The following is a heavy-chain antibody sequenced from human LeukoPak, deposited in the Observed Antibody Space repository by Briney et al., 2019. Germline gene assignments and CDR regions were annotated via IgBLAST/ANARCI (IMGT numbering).Heavy chain of an antibody. V-gene: IGHV3-74*01. Sequence: GGSLRLSCAASGFTFSSYWMNWVRQAPGKGLVWVSRIASDGSSTTYADSVKGRFSISRDNAKNTLYLQMNSLRVEDTAVYYCARERYYYGSGSYKNYWGQGTLVTVSS. CDR2: IASDGSST. CDR3: ARERYYYGSGSYKNY. CDR1: GFTFSSYW. J-gene: IGHJ4*02. D-gene: IGHD3-10*01.